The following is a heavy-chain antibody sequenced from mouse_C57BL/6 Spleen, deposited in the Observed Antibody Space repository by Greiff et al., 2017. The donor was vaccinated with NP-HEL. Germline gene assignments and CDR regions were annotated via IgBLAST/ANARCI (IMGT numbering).Heavy chain of an antibody. CDR2: IYPGDGDT. J-gene: IGHJ2*01. CDR3: ARGATVVAYYIDY. V-gene: IGHV1-80*01. CDR1: GYAFSSYW. Sequence: VQLQQSGAELVKPGASVKISCKASGYAFSSYWMNWVKQRPGKGLEWIGQIYPGDGDTNYNGKFKGKATLTADKSSSTAYMQLSSLTSEDSAVYFCARGATVVAYYIDYWGQGTTLTVSS. D-gene: IGHD1-1*01.